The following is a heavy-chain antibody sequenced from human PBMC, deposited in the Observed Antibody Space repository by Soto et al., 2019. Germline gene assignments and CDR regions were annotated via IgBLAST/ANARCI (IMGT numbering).Heavy chain of an antibody. V-gene: IGHV1-18*01. D-gene: IGHD1-1*01. CDR2: ISAHNGNT. CDR3: ARGRYGDY. J-gene: IGHJ4*02. CDR1: GYAFTTYG. Sequence: QVHLVQSGAEVKKPGASVKVSCKGSGYAFTTYGITWVRQAPGQGLEWMGWISAHNGNTNYAQKLQGRVTVTRDTSTSTAYMELRSLRPDYTAVYYCARGRYGDYWGQGALVTVSS.